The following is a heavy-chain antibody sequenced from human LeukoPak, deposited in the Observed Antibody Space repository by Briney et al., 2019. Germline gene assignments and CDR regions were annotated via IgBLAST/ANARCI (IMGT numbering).Heavy chain of an antibody. V-gene: IGHV4-39*01. J-gene: IGHJ3*02. D-gene: IGHD3-3*01. CDR1: GGSISSSSYY. CDR3: ARLLRFLGGAFDI. Sequence: PSETLSLTCTVSGGSISSSSYYWGWIRQPPGKGLEWIGSIYYSGSTYYNPSLKSRVTISVDTSKNQFSLKLSSVTAADTAVYYCARLLRFLGGAFDIWGQGTMVTVSS. CDR2: IYYSGST.